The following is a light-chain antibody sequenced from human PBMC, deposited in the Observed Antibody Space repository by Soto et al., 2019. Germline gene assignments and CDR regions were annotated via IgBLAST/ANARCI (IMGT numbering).Light chain of an antibody. J-gene: IGLJ2*01. V-gene: IGLV2-8*01. CDR3: SSYAGINNLV. Sequence: QSALTQPPSASGSPGQSVTISCTGTSSDVGGYNYVSWYQQHPDKAPKLMIYEVTKRPSGVPDRFSGSKSGNTASLTVSGLQAEDEADYYCSSYAGINNLVFGGGTKLTVL. CDR1: SSDVGGYNY. CDR2: EVT.